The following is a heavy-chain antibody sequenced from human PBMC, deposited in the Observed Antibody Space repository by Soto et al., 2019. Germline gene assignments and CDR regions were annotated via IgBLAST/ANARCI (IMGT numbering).Heavy chain of an antibody. V-gene: IGHV3-11*06. J-gene: IGHJ4*02. CDR3: AREAMVRGVIMGYFDY. CDR2: ISSSSSYT. CDR1: GFTFSDYY. D-gene: IGHD3-10*01. Sequence: QVQLVESGGGLVKPGGSLRLSCAASGFTFSDYYMSWIRQAPGKGLEWVSYISSSSSYTNYADSVKGRFTISRDNAKNSLYLQMNSLRAEDTAVYYCAREAMVRGVIMGYFDYWGQGTLVTVSS.